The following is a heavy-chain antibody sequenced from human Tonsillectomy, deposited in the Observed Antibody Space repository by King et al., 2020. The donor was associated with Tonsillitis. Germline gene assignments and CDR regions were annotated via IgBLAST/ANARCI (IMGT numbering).Heavy chain of an antibody. D-gene: IGHD3-16*01. Sequence: VQLVESGGGVVQPGRSLRLSCAASGFTFSSYGMHWVRQAPGTGLGWVAVISYDGSNKYFADSVKGRFTISRDNSKNTLYLQMNSLRAEDTAVYYCAKDGGGHFDYWGQGTLVTVSS. CDR1: GFTFSSYG. J-gene: IGHJ4*02. CDR3: AKDGGGHFDY. V-gene: IGHV3-30*18. CDR2: ISYDGSNK.